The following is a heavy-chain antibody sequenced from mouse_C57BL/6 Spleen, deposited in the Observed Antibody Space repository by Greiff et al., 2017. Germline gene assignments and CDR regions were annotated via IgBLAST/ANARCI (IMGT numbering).Heavy chain of an antibody. CDR1: GYTFTSYW. J-gene: IGHJ2*01. V-gene: IGHV1-52*01. CDR2: IDPSDSET. Sequence: QVQLQQPGAELVRPGSSVKLSCKASGYTFTSYWMHWVKQRPIQGLEWIGNIDPSDSETHYNQKFKDKVTLTVDKSSSTAYMQLSSLTSEDSAVYYCARGVTRGDYFDYWGQGTTLTVSS. CDR3: ARGVTRGDYFDY. D-gene: IGHD2-2*01.